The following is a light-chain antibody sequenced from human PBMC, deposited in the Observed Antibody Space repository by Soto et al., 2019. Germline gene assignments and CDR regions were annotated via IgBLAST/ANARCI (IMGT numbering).Light chain of an antibody. CDR1: QSVSSY. V-gene: IGKV3-11*01. J-gene: IGKJ5*01. Sequence: EIVLTQSPAPLPLSPGERATLSCRASQSVSSYLAWYQQQPGQAPTLLIYDASNGATGIPARFSGSGSGTDFTLTISSLEPEDFAVYYCQQRSNWPRITFGQGTRLEIK. CDR2: DAS. CDR3: QQRSNWPRIT.